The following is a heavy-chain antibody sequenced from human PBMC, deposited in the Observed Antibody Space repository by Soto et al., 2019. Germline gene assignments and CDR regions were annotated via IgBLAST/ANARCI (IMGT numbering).Heavy chain of an antibody. V-gene: IGHV4-39*01. J-gene: IGHJ6*02. CDR2: IYSSGST. CDR3: PRRRVGVRGVTTIDG. CDR1: GGSIGGSNYF. Sequence: PSDNLRLTCTVSGGSIGGSNYFWGWIRQSPGTGLEWLGTIYSSGSTYYNPSLKSRITMSLDTSKNQFSLNLGSVTAEGAGVYYCPRRRVGVRGVTTIDGLCPCTTVTVS. D-gene: IGHD3-10*01.